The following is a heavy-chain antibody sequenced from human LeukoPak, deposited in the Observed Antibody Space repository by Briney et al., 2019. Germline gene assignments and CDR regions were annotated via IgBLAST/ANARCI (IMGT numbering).Heavy chain of an antibody. Sequence: SETLSLTCTVSGGSISSYYWSWIRQPPGKGLEWIAYISDIGSINYNPSLKSRVTISLDTSKNQFSLKLSSVTAADTAVYYCARHNNEWLLPYYFDYWGQGTLVTVSS. CDR3: ARHNNEWLLPYYFDY. CDR1: GGSISSYY. J-gene: IGHJ4*02. V-gene: IGHV4-59*08. CDR2: ISDIGSI. D-gene: IGHD3-22*01.